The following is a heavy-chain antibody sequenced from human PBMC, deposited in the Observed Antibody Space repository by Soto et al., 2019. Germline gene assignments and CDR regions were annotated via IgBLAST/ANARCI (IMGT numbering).Heavy chain of an antibody. V-gene: IGHV3-30-3*01. CDR1: GFTFSSYA. CDR2: ISYDGSNK. CDR3: AREGGIVVVVAATGGAFDI. J-gene: IGHJ3*02. D-gene: IGHD2-15*01. Sequence: LRLSCAASGFTFSSYAMHWVRQAPGKGLEWVAVISYDGSNKYYADSVKGRFTISRDNSKNTLYLQMNSLRAEDTAVYYCAREGGIVVVVAATGGAFDIWGQGTMVTVSS.